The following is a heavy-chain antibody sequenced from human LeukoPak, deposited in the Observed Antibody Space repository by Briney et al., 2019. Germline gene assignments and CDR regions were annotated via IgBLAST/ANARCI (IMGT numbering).Heavy chain of an antibody. CDR2: ISYDGSNK. Sequence: PGGSLRLSCAASGFTFSSYGMHWVRQAPGKRLEWVAVISYDGSNKYYADSVKGRFTISRDNSKNTLYLQMNSLRAEDTAVYYCAKAHTPYYYYYGMDVWGQGTTVTVSS. CDR1: GFTFSSYG. CDR3: AKAHTPYYYYYGMDV. J-gene: IGHJ6*02. D-gene: IGHD2-2*02. V-gene: IGHV3-30*18.